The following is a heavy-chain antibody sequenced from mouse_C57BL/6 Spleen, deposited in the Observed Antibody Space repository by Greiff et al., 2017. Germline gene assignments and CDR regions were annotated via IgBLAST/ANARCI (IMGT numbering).Heavy chain of an antibody. V-gene: IGHV1-82*01. CDR1: GYAFSSSW. CDR3: ARGALYAMDY. Sequence: QVQLKQSGPELVKPGASVKISCKASGYAFSSSWMNWVKQRPGKGLEWIGRINPGDGDTNYNGKFKGKATLTVDKSSSTAYMQLSSLTSEDSAVYFCARGALYAMDYWGQGTSVTVSS. CDR2: INPGDGDT. D-gene: IGHD3-1*01. J-gene: IGHJ4*01.